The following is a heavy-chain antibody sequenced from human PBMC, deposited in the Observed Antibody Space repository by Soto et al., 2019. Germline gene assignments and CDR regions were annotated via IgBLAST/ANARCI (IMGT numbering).Heavy chain of an antibody. CDR1: EFTFSSYA. J-gene: IGHJ2*01. D-gene: IGHD2-15*01. Sequence: EVHLLESGGGLVQPGGSLRLSCAASEFTFSSYAMSWVRQAPGKGLEWGSAISGSGGSTDYADSVKGRFTISRDNSKNMFYLQMNSLRAEDTALYYCAKCAYYSGWYFDLWGRGTLVTVSS. CDR3: AKCAYYSGWYFDL. V-gene: IGHV3-23*01. CDR2: ISGSGGST.